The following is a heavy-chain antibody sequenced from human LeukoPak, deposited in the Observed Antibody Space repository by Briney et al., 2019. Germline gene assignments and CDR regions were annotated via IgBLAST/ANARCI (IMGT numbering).Heavy chain of an antibody. Sequence: PPETLSLTCAVYGGSFSGYYWSWIRQPPGEGLEWVGEINHSGSTNYNPSLKSRVTISVATSKNQFSLMLSSVTAADTAVYYCARDLYSSRTNDAFVMWGQGTMVTVSS. CDR2: INHSGST. V-gene: IGHV4-34*01. CDR3: ARDLYSSRTNDAFVM. CDR1: GGSFSGYY. J-gene: IGHJ3*02. D-gene: IGHD6-19*01.